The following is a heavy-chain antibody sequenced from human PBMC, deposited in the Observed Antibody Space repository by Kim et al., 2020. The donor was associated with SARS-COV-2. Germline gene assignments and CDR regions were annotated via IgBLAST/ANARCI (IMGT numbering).Heavy chain of an antibody. V-gene: IGHV3-23*01. Sequence: GGSLRLSCGVSGFTFSSYDMSWVRQAPGKGLEWVSAVRRDGTTEYTDSVKGRFTISRDNAKNTLYVEMNTLRPDDTAVYYCARHRVTGFGYFDLWGRGTLVTVSS. CDR1: GFTFSSYD. CDR2: VRRDGTT. D-gene: IGHD2-8*02. J-gene: IGHJ2*01. CDR3: ARHRVTGFGYFDL.